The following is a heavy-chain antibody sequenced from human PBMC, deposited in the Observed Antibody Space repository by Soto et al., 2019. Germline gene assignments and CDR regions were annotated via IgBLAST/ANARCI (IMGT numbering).Heavy chain of an antibody. CDR2: IIPIFGTA. CDR1: GGTFSSYA. V-gene: IGHV1-69*06. D-gene: IGHD6-6*01. CDR3: ARSTPRAARPYDYYGLYV. J-gene: IGHJ6*02. Sequence: QVQLVQSGAEVKKPGSSVKVSCKASGGTFSSYAISWVRQAPGQGLEWMGGIIPIFGTANYAQKFQGRVTITADKSTSTAYMELSSLRSEDTAVYYCARSTPRAARPYDYYGLYVWGHGTTVTVS.